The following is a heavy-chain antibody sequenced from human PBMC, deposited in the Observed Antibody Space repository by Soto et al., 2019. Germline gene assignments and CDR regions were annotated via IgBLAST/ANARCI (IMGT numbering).Heavy chain of an antibody. V-gene: IGHV1-3*01. CDR2: INAGNGNT. D-gene: IGHD6-13*01. Sequence: ASVKVSCKASGYTFTSYAMHWVRQAPGQRLEWMGWINAGNGNTKYSQKFQGRVTITRDTSASTAYMELSSLRSEDTAVYYCATSSSYVRNYYYGMDVWGQGTTVTVSS. CDR3: ATSSSYVRNYYYGMDV. J-gene: IGHJ6*02. CDR1: GYTFTSYA.